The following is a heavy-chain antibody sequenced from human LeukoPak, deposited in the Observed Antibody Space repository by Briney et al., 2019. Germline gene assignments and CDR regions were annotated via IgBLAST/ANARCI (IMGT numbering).Heavy chain of an antibody. D-gene: IGHD5-18*01. CDR3: ARIRGYSYGFEDY. J-gene: IGHJ4*02. CDR1: GGSISSGDFY. CDR2: IHYSGSA. Sequence: PSQTLSLTCTVSGGSISSGDFYWSWIRQPPGKGPEWIGYIHYSGSAYYNPSLKSRVTITVDTSKIQFSLKLSSVTAADTAVYYCARIRGYSYGFEDYWGQGTLVTVSS. V-gene: IGHV4-30-4*01.